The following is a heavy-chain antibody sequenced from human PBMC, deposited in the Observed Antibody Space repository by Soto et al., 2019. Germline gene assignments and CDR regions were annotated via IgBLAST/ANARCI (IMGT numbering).Heavy chain of an antibody. J-gene: IGHJ4*02. Sequence: PSETLSLTCAVYGGSFSGYYWTWIRQPPGKXLEWIGEINHSGSTNYNPSLKSRVTISVDTSKNQFSLNLSSVTAADTAVYYCARGSYGSGSYYNSRKIDYWGQGTLVTVSS. CDR3: ARGSYGSGSYYNSRKIDY. CDR1: GGSFSGYY. V-gene: IGHV4-34*01. D-gene: IGHD3-10*01. CDR2: INHSGST.